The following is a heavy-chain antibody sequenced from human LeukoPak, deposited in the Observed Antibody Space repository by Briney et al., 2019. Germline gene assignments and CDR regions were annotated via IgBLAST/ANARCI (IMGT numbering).Heavy chain of an antibody. CDR2: INHSGST. D-gene: IGHD2-2*01. J-gene: IGHJ6*03. CDR1: GGSFSGYY. Sequence: SETPSLTCAVYGGSFSGYYWSWIRQPPGKGLEWIGEINHSGSTNYNPSLKSRVTISVDTSKNQFSLKLSSVTAADTAVYYCARGRRYCSSTSCPRSHNYYYYYMDVWGKGTTVTVSS. V-gene: IGHV4-34*01. CDR3: ARGRRYCSSTSCPRSHNYYYYYMDV.